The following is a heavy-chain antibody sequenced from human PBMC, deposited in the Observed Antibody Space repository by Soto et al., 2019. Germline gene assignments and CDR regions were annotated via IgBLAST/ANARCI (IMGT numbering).Heavy chain of an antibody. V-gene: IGHV1-2*02. Sequence: QVHLVQSGAEVVKPGASVTVSCEASGYTFTGYYIHWVRQAPGQGLEYMGWINPNTGGTKYAQRFQGRVTMTRDTSINTAYMELSWLTSDDTAVYYCARDLNWNNVLGFDSWGQGTLVTVSS. D-gene: IGHD1-20*01. CDR2: INPNTGGT. CDR3: ARDLNWNNVLGFDS. CDR1: GYTFTGYY. J-gene: IGHJ4*02.